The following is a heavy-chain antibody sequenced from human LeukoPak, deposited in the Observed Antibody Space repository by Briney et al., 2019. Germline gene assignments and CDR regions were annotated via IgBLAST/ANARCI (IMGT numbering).Heavy chain of an antibody. V-gene: IGHV3-7*04. J-gene: IGHJ4*02. CDR1: GFTFSSYW. CDR2: IKPDGSEK. Sequence: PGGSLRLSCAASGFTFSSYWMSWVRQAPGRGLEWVATIKPDGSEKYYVDSVKGRFTMSRDNAKNSLYLRVNSLRAEDTAVYYCARGEYFFDYWGQGTLVTVSS. CDR3: ARGEYFFDY.